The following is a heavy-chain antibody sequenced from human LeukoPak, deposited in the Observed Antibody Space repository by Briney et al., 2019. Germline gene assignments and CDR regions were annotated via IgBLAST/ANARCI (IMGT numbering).Heavy chain of an antibody. CDR2: INHSGSA. CDR1: GGSFSGYY. D-gene: IGHD1-1*01. J-gene: IGHJ4*02. CDR3: ARERTGTTDDRIDY. V-gene: IGHV4-34*01. Sequence: SETLSLTCAVYGGSFSGYYWSWIRQPPGKGLEWIGEINHSGSANYNPSLKSRVTISVDTSKNQFSLKLSSVTAADTAVYYCARERTGTTDDRIDYWGQGTLVTVSS.